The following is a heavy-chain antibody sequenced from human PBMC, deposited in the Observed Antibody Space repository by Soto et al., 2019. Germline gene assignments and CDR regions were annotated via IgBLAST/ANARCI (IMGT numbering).Heavy chain of an antibody. V-gene: IGHV1-69*01. CDR3: ARGWDHYDSSGLRTWFDP. Sequence: QVQLVQSGAEVKKPGSSVKVSCKASGGTFSDYGINWVRQAPGQGLEWMGGFIPIFGTANYAQKFQGRVTLTADESASTAYMELSLLRSEDSAVYYCARGWDHYDSSGLRTWFDPWGQGTLVTVSS. J-gene: IGHJ5*02. CDR1: GGTFSDYG. CDR2: FIPIFGTA. D-gene: IGHD3-22*01.